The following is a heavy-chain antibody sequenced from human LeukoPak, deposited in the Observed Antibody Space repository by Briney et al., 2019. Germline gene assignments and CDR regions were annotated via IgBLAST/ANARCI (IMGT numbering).Heavy chain of an antibody. CDR3: AKMKGHPLPKYYTDV. CDR2: ISGSGDKT. V-gene: IGHV3-23*01. D-gene: IGHD1-26*01. Sequence: GRSLSISCAATEFTISGFAKSWVRRNPGKGLKWVSGISGSGDKTLYADSVKGRFTIYRDNSKNTLYLEMNSLRAEDTAIYYCAKMKGHPLPKYYTDVWGQGTTVTVSS. CDR1: EFTISGFA. J-gene: IGHJ6*01.